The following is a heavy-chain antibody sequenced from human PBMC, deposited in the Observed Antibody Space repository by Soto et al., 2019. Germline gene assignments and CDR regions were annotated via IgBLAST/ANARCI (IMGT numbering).Heavy chain of an antibody. V-gene: IGHV3-23*01. Sequence: WWSLRLSCSASVFSFSTYGMSWFRQAPGKGLEWVSSIRGSDSDTYYADSVKGRFTISRDNSKNTLYLQMNSLRAEDTAVYYCAKLVGATSSGDFWGQGMLVTVSS. CDR2: IRGSDSDT. D-gene: IGHD6-6*01. CDR1: VFSFSTYG. J-gene: IGHJ4*02. CDR3: AKLVGATSSGDF.